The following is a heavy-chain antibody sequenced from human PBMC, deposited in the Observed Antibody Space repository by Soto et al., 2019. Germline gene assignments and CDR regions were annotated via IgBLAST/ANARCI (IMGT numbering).Heavy chain of an antibody. CDR2: ISYDGSNK. J-gene: IGHJ6*02. CDR1: GFTFSSYG. Sequence: QVQLVESGGGVVQPGRSLRLSCAASGFTFSSYGMHWVRQAPGKGLEWVAVISYDGSNKYYADSVKGRFTISRDNSKNTLYLQMNSLRAEDTAVYYCANPLESGPYYYYGMDVWGQGTTVTVSS. V-gene: IGHV3-30*18. CDR3: ANPLESGPYYYYGMDV.